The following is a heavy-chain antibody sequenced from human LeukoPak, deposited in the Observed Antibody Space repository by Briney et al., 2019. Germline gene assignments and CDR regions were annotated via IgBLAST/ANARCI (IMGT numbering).Heavy chain of an antibody. V-gene: IGHV3-9*01. CDR1: GFTFDDYA. CDR3: AKESDPYSSRWYAYFDY. Sequence: GRSLRLSCAASGFTFDDYAMHWVRQAPGKGLEWVSGISWNSGSIGYADSVKGRFTISRDNAKNSLYLQMNSLRAEDTALYYCAKESDPYSSRWYAYFDYWGQGTLVTVSS. D-gene: IGHD6-19*01. CDR2: ISWNSGSI. J-gene: IGHJ4*02.